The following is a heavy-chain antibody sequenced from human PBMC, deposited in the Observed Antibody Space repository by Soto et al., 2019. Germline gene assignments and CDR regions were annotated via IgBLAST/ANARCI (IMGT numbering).Heavy chain of an antibody. CDR1: GYSFTNYY. CDR3: TRTFISSKHGFDL. CDR2: IHPNGGGT. V-gene: IGHV1-46*03. D-gene: IGHD6-13*01. J-gene: IGHJ4*02. Sequence: ASVKVSCKASGYSFTNYYMHWVRQAPGQGLEYMGVIHPNGGGTSYAQKFQGRVTMTSDTSTSIVYMELSSLRSDDTAVYYCTRTFISSKHGFDLWGQGTLVTVS.